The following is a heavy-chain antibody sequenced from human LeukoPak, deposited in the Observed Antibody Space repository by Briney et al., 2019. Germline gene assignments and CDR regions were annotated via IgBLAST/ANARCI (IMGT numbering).Heavy chain of an antibody. J-gene: IGHJ4*02. D-gene: IGHD1-26*01. V-gene: IGHV1-18*01. Sequence: GASVKVSCKASGYTFASCRISWVRLAPGQGLGWMGWISAYNGNTNYAQKLQGRVTMTTDTSTSTAYMELRSLRSDDTAVYYCVRDQRGSHFDYWGQGTLVTVSS. CDR3: VRDQRGSHFDY. CDR2: ISAYNGNT. CDR1: GYTFASCR.